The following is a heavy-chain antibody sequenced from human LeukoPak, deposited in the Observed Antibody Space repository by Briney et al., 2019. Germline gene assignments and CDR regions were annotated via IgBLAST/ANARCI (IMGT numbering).Heavy chain of an antibody. Sequence: ASVKVSCKASGCTFTSYDINWVRQATGQGLEWMGWMNPNSGNTGYAQKFQGRVTITRNTSISTAYMELSSLRSEDTAVYYCARGLGVRYDFWSGYLDAFDIWGQGTMVTVSS. J-gene: IGHJ3*02. CDR2: MNPNSGNT. CDR3: ARGLGVRYDFWSGYLDAFDI. CDR1: GCTFTSYD. D-gene: IGHD3-3*01. V-gene: IGHV1-8*03.